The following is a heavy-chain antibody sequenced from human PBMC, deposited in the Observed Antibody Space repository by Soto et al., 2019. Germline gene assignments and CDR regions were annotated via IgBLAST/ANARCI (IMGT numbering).Heavy chain of an antibody. CDR2: IWYDGSNK. D-gene: IGHD6-13*01. CDR3: AREALAAAGTSHYYYYGMDV. Sequence: HPGGSLRLSCAASGFTFSSYGMHWVRQAPGKGLEWVAVIWYDGSNKYYADSVKGRFTISRDNSKNTLYLQMNSLRAEDTAVYYCAREALAAAGTSHYYYYGMDVWGQGTTVTVSS. CDR1: GFTFSSYG. V-gene: IGHV3-33*01. J-gene: IGHJ6*02.